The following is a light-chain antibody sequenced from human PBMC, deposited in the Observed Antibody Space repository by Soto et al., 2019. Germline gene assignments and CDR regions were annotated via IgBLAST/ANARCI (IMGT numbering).Light chain of an antibody. CDR1: QSVSSSY. CDR3: HQYATSPPEGT. CDR2: GTS. J-gene: IGKJ1*01. V-gene: IGKV3-20*01. Sequence: EIVLTQSPGTLSLSPGERATLSCRASQSVSSSYLAWYPQNPGQAPRLLMFGTSRRAAGIADRFSGSGSGTDFTLTISRLESEDFAVYYCHQYATSPPEGTVGQGTKVE.